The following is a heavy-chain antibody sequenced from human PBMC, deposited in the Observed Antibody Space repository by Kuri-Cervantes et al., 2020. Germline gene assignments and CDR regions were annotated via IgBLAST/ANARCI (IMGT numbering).Heavy chain of an antibody. Sequence: GGSLRLSCVASGFTFSSYWMNWVRQAPGKGLEWVANIKQDGSEMYYVDSVKGRFTISRDNSKNTLYLQMNSLRAEDTAVYYCAKRVFPNNYFDYWGQGTLVTVSS. J-gene: IGHJ4*02. CDR3: AKRVFPNNYFDY. D-gene: IGHD2/OR15-2a*01. CDR1: GFTFSSYW. CDR2: IKQDGSEM. V-gene: IGHV3-7*03.